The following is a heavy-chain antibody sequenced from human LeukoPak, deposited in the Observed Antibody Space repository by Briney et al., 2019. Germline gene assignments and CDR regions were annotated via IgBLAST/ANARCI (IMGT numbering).Heavy chain of an antibody. CDR2: INPSGGST. J-gene: IGHJ5*02. Sequence: ATVKVSCKASGYTFTSYYMHWVRQAPGQGLEWMGIINPSGGSTSYAQKFQGRVTMTRDTSTSTVYMELSSLRSEDTAVYYCASADRGSATSSTSLNWFDPWGQGTLVTVSS. CDR3: ASADRGSATSSTSLNWFDP. CDR1: GYTFTSYY. V-gene: IGHV1-46*01. D-gene: IGHD2-2*01.